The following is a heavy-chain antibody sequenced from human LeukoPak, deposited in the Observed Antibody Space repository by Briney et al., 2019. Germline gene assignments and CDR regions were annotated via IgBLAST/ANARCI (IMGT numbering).Heavy chain of an antibody. Sequence: PSETLSLTCTVSGGSISSYYWSWIRQPAGKVLEWIGRIYTSGSTNYNPSLKSRVTMSVDTSKNQFSLKLSSVTAADTAVYYCARERMTYDFWSGYRREGFDYWGQGTLATVSS. CDR3: ARERMTYDFWSGYRREGFDY. J-gene: IGHJ4*02. V-gene: IGHV4-4*07. CDR1: GGSISSYY. CDR2: IYTSGST. D-gene: IGHD3-3*01.